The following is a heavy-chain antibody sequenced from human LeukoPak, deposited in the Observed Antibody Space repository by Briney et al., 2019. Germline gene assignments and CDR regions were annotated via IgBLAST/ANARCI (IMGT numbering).Heavy chain of an antibody. V-gene: IGHV3-7*01. Sequence: GGSLRLSCAASGFTFSSYWMSWVRQAPGKGLEWVANIKQGGSEKYYVDSVKGRFTISRDNAKNSLYLQMNSLRAEDTAVYYCARVTDYYDSSGYRLDAFDIWGQGTMVTVSS. CDR1: GFTFSSYW. CDR3: ARVTDYYDSSGYRLDAFDI. CDR2: IKQGGSEK. D-gene: IGHD3-22*01. J-gene: IGHJ3*02.